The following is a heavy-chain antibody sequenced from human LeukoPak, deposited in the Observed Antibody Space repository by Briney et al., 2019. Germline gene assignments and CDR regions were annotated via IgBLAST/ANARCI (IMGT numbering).Heavy chain of an antibody. CDR2: IYTSGSA. CDR3: AATPAYYDYVWGSYRYYYFDY. V-gene: IGHV4-4*07. Sequence: PSETLSLTCTVSGGSISSYYWSWIRQPAGKGLEWIGCIYTSGSANYNPSLKSRVTMSVDTSKNQFSLKLSSVTAADTAVYYCAATPAYYDYVWGSYRYYYFDYWGQGTLVTVSS. D-gene: IGHD3-16*02. CDR1: GGSISSYY. J-gene: IGHJ4*02.